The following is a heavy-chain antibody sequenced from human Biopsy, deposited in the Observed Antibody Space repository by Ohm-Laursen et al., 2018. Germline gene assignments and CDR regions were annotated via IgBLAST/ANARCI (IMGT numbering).Heavy chain of an antibody. V-gene: IGHV4-4*07. CDR3: ARGSLKMDY. D-gene: IGHD3-9*01. CDR1: GGSLSNFY. Sequence: SDTLSLTCCVSGGSLSNFYWSWIRQPAGKGLEWIGRIFPTGITNYNPSLKSRVTMSVDTSKNEFSLRLTSVTAADTAVYYCARGSLKMDYWGQGTLVTVSS. CDR2: IFPTGIT. J-gene: IGHJ4*02.